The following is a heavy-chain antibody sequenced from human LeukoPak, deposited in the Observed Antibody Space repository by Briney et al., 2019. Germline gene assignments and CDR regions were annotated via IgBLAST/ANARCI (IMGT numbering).Heavy chain of an antibody. J-gene: IGHJ4*02. Sequence: GGSLGLSCAASGFTFSSYSMNWVRQAPGKGLEWVSSISSSSYIYYADSVKGRFTISRDNAKNSLYLQMNSLRAEDTAVCYCARDHQVAALYWGQGTLVTVSS. CDR1: GFTFSSYS. D-gene: IGHD2-15*01. CDR3: ARDHQVAALY. CDR2: ISSSSYI. V-gene: IGHV3-21*01.